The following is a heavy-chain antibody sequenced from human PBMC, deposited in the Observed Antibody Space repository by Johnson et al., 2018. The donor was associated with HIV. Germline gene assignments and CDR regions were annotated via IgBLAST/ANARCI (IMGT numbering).Heavy chain of an antibody. CDR3: AKGSGGEADAFDI. CDR2: INWNGGST. V-gene: IGHV3-20*04. D-gene: IGHD3-16*01. J-gene: IGHJ3*02. CDR1: GFTFSSYG. Sequence: VQLVESGGGVVQPGRSLRLSCAASGFTFSSYGMHWVRQAPGKGLEWVSGINWNGGSTGYADSVKGLFTISRDNARNVLYLQMNSLRAEDTALYYCAKGSGGEADAFDIWGQGTMVTVSS.